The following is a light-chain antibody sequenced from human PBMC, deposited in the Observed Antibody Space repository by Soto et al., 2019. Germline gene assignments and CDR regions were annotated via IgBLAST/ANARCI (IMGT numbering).Light chain of an antibody. J-gene: IGLJ1*01. CDR3: ISYTDRQSYL. CDR2: AVS. Sequence: QSVLTQPASVSGSPGQSINISCSGTSSDIGSYNHVAWYQQFPGKSPKLMIYAVSDRPSGVSDRFSGSKSGITASLTISGLQTEDEADYYCISYTDRQSYLFGTGTKVTVL. V-gene: IGLV2-14*03. CDR1: SSDIGSYNH.